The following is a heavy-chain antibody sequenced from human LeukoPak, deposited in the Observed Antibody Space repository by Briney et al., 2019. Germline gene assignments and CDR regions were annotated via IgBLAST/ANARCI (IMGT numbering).Heavy chain of an antibody. CDR2: ISSSSSYI. CDR3: ARGRAVAARRRASGYYMDV. D-gene: IGHD6-6*01. Sequence: GGSLRLSCAASGFTFSSYAMSWVRQAPGKGLEWVSSISSSSSYIYYADSVKGRFTISRDNAKNSLYLQMNSLRAEDTAVYYCARGRAVAARRRASGYYMDVWGKGTTVTVSS. J-gene: IGHJ6*03. V-gene: IGHV3-21*01. CDR1: GFTFSSYA.